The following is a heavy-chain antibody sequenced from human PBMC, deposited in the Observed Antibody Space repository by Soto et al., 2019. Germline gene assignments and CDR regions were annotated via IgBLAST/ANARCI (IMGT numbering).Heavy chain of an antibody. Sequence: SETLSLTCTVSGGSISSYYWSWIRQPPGKGLEWIGYIYYSGSTNYNPSLKSRVTISVDTSKNQFSLKLSSVTAADTAVYYCAREGKPTLDYWGQGTLVTVSS. CDR2: IYYSGST. V-gene: IGHV4-59*01. CDR1: GGSISSYY. CDR3: AREGKPTLDY. J-gene: IGHJ4*02.